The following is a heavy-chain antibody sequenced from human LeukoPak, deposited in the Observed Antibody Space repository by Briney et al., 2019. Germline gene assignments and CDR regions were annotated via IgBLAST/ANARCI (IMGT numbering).Heavy chain of an antibody. CDR3: ARLTYYYDSSGYYYFDY. CDR2: IIPIFGTA. V-gene: IGHV1-69*05. Sequence: SVKVSCKASGGTFSSYAISWVRQAPGQGLEWMGGIIPIFGTANYAQKFQGRVTITTDESTSTAYMELSSLRSEDTAVYCCARLTYYYDSSGYYYFDYWGQGTLVTVSS. J-gene: IGHJ4*02. D-gene: IGHD3-22*01. CDR1: GGTFSSYA.